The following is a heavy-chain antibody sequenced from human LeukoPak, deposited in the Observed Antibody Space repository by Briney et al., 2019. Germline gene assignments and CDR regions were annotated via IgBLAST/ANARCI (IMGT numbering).Heavy chain of an antibody. Sequence: GGSLRLSCAASGFTFSSYSMNWVRQAPGKGLEWVSSISSSSSYVYYADSVKGRFTISRDNAKNSLYLQMNSLRAEDTAVYYCARDLAGVASLWGQGTLVTVSS. CDR1: GFTFSSYS. D-gene: IGHD3-3*01. CDR2: ISSSSSYV. J-gene: IGHJ4*02. V-gene: IGHV3-21*01. CDR3: ARDLAGVASL.